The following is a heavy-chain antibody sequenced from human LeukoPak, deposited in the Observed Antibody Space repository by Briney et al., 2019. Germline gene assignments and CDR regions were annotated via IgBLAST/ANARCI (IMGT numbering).Heavy chain of an antibody. Sequence: ASVKVSCKASGYTFSTYGISWVRQAPGQGLEWMGWISPYNDNTEYAQKFQGRVTMTTDTSTNTAYMELRSLRSDDTAVYYCARDPPHSSCPNSPCFEYWGQGTLVTVPS. V-gene: IGHV1-18*01. CDR2: ISPYNDNT. CDR3: ARDPPHSSCPNSPCFEY. J-gene: IGHJ4*02. CDR1: GYTFSTYG. D-gene: IGHD6-19*01.